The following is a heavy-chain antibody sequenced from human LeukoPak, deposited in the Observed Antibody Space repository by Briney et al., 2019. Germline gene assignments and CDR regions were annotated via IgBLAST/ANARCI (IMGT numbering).Heavy chain of an antibody. J-gene: IGHJ4*02. CDR1: GVTFSSYG. CDR2: IRYDGTNK. V-gene: IGHV3-30*02. CDR3: ARGTMAVVGATAFDY. D-gene: IGHD1-26*01. Sequence: PGGSLRLSCAASGVTFSSYGMHWVRQAPGKGLECVAFIRYDGTNKYYADSVKGRFTISRDNSKNTLYLQMNSLRAEDTAEYYCARGTMAVVGATAFDYWGQGTLVTVSS.